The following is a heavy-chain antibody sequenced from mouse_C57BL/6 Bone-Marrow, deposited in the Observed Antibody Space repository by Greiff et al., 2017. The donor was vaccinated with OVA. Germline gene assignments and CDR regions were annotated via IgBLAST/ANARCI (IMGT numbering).Heavy chain of an antibody. V-gene: IGHV1-64*01. J-gene: IGHJ3*01. CDR2: IHPNSGST. CDR3: ARSTFYDYSWFAY. D-gene: IGHD2-4*01. Sequence: QVQLKQPGAELVKPGASVKLSCKASGYTFTSYWMHWVKQRPGQGLEWIGMIHPNSGSTNYNEKFKSKATLTVDKSSSTAYMQLSSLTSEDSAVYYCARSTFYDYSWFAYWGQGTLVTVSA. CDR1: GYTFTSYW.